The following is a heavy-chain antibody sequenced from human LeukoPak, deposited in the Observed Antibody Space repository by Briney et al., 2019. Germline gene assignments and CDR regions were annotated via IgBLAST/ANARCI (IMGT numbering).Heavy chain of an antibody. CDR1: GFTFSSYG. D-gene: IGHD3-22*01. Sequence: GRSLRLSCAASGFTFSSYGMHWVRQAPGKGLEWVAVIGHDGTNKYYADSVKGRFTISRDNSKNTLYLQMNSLRAEDPAVYYCVRDLELVYYDTSAYEYWGQGNLVTVSS. J-gene: IGHJ4*02. V-gene: IGHV3-33*01. CDR2: IGHDGTNK. CDR3: VRDLELVYYDTSAYEY.